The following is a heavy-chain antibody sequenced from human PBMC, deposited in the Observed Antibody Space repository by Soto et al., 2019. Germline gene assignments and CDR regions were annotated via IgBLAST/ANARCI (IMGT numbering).Heavy chain of an antibody. CDR3: TREGYCSSTSCYGRYYYYYGMDV. D-gene: IGHD2-2*01. CDR1: GFTFGDYA. Sequence: GGSLRLSCTASGFTFGDYAMSWFRQAPGKGLEWVGFIRSKAYGGTTEYAASVKGRFTISRDDSKSIAYLQMNSLKTEDTAVYYCTREGYCSSTSCYGRYYYYYGMDVWGQGTTVTVSS. V-gene: IGHV3-49*03. CDR2: IRSKAYGGTT. J-gene: IGHJ6*02.